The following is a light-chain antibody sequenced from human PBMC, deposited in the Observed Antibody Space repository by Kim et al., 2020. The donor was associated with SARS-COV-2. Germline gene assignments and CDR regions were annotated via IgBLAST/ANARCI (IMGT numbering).Light chain of an antibody. CDR3: QQYGYSAWT. CDR1: HSVSDSN. V-gene: IGKV3-20*01. CDR2: GAS. J-gene: IGKJ1*01. Sequence: SGVRSPLSCRASHSVSDSNLAWYPHRPGRAPRVLTYGASTRATGIPDRCSGSGSGTDFTLTISRLEPEEFAMYNCQQYGYSAWTFGQGTKGDIK.